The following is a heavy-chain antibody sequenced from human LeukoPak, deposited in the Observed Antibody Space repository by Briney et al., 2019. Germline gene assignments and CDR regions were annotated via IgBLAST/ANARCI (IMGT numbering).Heavy chain of an antibody. CDR1: GYTFTSYG. D-gene: IGHD3-3*01. V-gene: IGHV1-18*01. CDR2: ISAYNGNT. Sequence: ASVKVSCKASGYTFTSYGISWVRQAPGQGLEWMGWISAYNGNTNYAQKLQGRVTMTTDTSTSTAYMELRSLRSDDTAVYYCARERQYYDFWSGYGWYYYMDVWGKGTTVTVSS. CDR3: ARERQYYDFWSGYGWYYYMDV. J-gene: IGHJ6*03.